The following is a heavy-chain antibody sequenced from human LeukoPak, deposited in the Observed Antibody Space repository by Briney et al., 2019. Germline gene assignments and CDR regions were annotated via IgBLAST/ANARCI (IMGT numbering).Heavy chain of an antibody. CDR2: IKEDANEE. Sequence: GGSLRLSCAASGFTFRSYRMSWVRQAPGKGLEWVANIKEDANEEYYVDSVRGRFIISRDNAKNSLFLQMYSLRADDTAVYYCARAGYCTSNSCYSPNFYYMDVWGKGTTVAVS. D-gene: IGHD2-2*01. CDR1: GFTFRSYR. V-gene: IGHV3-7*01. CDR3: ARAGYCTSNSCYSPNFYYMDV. J-gene: IGHJ6*03.